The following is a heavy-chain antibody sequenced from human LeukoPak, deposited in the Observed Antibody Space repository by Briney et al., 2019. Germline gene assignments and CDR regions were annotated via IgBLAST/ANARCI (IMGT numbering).Heavy chain of an antibody. J-gene: IGHJ4*02. CDR1: GYTFTSYG. D-gene: IGHD1-26*01. CDR3: ARDPERWELLPQTDY. Sequence: ASVNVSCKASGYTFTSYGISWVRQAPGQGREWMGWISAYNGNTNYAQKLQGRVTMTTDTSTSTAYMELRSLRSDDTTVYYCARDPERWELLPQTDYWGQGTLVTVSS. V-gene: IGHV1-18*01. CDR2: ISAYNGNT.